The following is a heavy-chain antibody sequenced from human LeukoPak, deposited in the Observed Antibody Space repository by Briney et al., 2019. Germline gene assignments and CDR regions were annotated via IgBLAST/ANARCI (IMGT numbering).Heavy chain of an antibody. CDR3: ARDKVDTAMVWNYYYGMDV. J-gene: IGHJ6*02. D-gene: IGHD5-18*01. CDR2: IHHSGSA. Sequence: SETLSLTCGVYGGSLSGYYWSWIRQSPGKGLEWIGQIHHSGSANYNPSLRSRVTISVDTSKNQFSLKLSSVTAADTAVYYCARDKVDTAMVWNYYYGMDVWGQGTTVTVSS. V-gene: IGHV4-34*01. CDR1: GGSLSGYY.